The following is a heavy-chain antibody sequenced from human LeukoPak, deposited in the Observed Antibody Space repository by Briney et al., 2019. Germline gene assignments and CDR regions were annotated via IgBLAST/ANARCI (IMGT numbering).Heavy chain of an antibody. V-gene: IGHV3-7*01. Sequence: GGSLRLSCVVSGFTFNRCWMNWVRQAPGKGLEWVAHINPDGRDTYYVDSVKGRFTISRDNAQNSMYLQMNSLRVEDMAVYYCTSWGDTTAEYFQRWGQGTLVTVSS. D-gene: IGHD2-21*02. CDR1: GFTFNRCW. J-gene: IGHJ1*01. CDR2: INPDGRDT. CDR3: TSWGDTTAEYFQR.